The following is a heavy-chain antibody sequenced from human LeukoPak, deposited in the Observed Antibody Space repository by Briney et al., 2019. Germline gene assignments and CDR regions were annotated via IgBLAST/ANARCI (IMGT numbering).Heavy chain of an antibody. D-gene: IGHD2-21*01. CDR1: GFTFSSYS. V-gene: IGHV3-48*04. J-gene: IGHJ3*02. CDR3: ARSRPSSHIVVVVGASRVAFDI. CDR2: ISSSSSAI. Sequence: GGSLRLSCAASGFTFSSYSMNWVRRAPGKGLEWVSYISSSSSAIYYADSVKGRFTISRDNAKNSLYLQMNSLRAEDTAVYYCARSRPSSHIVVVVGASRVAFDIWGQGTMVTVSS.